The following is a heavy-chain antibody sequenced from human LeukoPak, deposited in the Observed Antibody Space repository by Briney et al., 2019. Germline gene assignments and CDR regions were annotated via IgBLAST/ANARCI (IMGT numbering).Heavy chain of an antibody. CDR3: ARGLGYCSGGSCYRYNWFDP. CDR1: GGSFSGYY. V-gene: IGHV4-34*01. Sequence: SETLSLTCAVYGGSFSGYYWSWIRQPPGKGLEWIGEINRSGSTNYNPSLKSRVTISVDTSKNQFSLKLSSVTAADTAVYYCARGLGYCSGGSCYRYNWFDPWGQGTLVTVSS. J-gene: IGHJ5*02. D-gene: IGHD2-15*01. CDR2: INRSGST.